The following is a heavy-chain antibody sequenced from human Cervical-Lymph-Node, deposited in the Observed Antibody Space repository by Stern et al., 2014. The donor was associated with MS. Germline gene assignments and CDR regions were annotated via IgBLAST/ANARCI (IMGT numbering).Heavy chain of an antibody. D-gene: IGHD5-18*01. J-gene: IGHJ4*02. CDR2: ISGNGMTI. CDR1: GFIFSDYY. Sequence: VQLVESGGDLVQPGGSLRLSCEASGFIFSDYYMGWIRQPPGKGLEWLSYISGNGMTIYYAGSVKGRFTISRDNAKNSLYLQMDDVKVEDTAMYYCARDPRGYTYGRDYWGQGTLVTVSP. CDR3: ARDPRGYTYGRDY. V-gene: IGHV3-11*01.